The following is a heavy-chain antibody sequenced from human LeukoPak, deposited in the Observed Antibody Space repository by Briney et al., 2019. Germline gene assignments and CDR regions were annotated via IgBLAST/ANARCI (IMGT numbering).Heavy chain of an antibody. Sequence: GGSLRLSCAASGFTVSNAWMSWVRQAPGKGLEWVGRIKSKTAGGTTDYAAPVTGRFTISRDDSKNTLYLKRSSLKTEDTAVNYCTTDPRYDILTGYSPTDYWGQGTLVTVS. CDR3: TTDPRYDILTGYSPTDY. J-gene: IGHJ4*02. CDR2: IKSKTAGGTT. D-gene: IGHD3-9*01. CDR1: GFTVSNAW. V-gene: IGHV3-15*01.